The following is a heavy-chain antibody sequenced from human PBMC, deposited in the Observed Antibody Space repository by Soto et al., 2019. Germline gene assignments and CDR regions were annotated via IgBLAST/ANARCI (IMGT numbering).Heavy chain of an antibody. CDR1: GFTFSSYS. Sequence: EVQLVESGGGLVKPGGSLRLSCAASGFTFSSYSMNWVRQAPGKGLEWVSSISSSSSYIYYADSVKGRFTISRDNAKNSLYLQMNSLRAEDTAVYYCATDHCSSTSCYGYWGQGPLVTVSS. CDR3: ATDHCSSTSCYGY. J-gene: IGHJ4*02. D-gene: IGHD2-2*01. V-gene: IGHV3-21*01. CDR2: ISSSSSYI.